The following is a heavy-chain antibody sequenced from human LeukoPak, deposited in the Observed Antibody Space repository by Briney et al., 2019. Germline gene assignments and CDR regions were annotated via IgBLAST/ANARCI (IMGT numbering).Heavy chain of an antibody. V-gene: IGHV1-2*02. CDR3: ARRNTVIVAALEEYGDHWFL. Sequence: ASVKVSCKASGYTFTDYYMHWVRQAPGQGLEWMGWINCNSGGTNYAQKFQGRVTMTRDTSLSTVYMELGSLRSDDTAVYYCARRNTVIVAALEEYGDHWFLWGQGTMVTVSS. D-gene: IGHD3-22*01. CDR1: GYTFTDYY. CDR2: INCNSGGT. J-gene: IGHJ3*01.